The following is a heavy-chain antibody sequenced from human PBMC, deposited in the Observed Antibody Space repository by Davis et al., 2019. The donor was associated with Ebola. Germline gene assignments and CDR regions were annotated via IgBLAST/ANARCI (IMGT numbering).Heavy chain of an antibody. Sequence: PRRSLRPSCAPSAFTSTDYALNRLRQAPGRGLEWISYISGSATTIFYADSVKGRFTISRDNGEHSLYLQLTNLRDDDTALYYCAREPQVGNSGMDVWGRGTTVTVSS. V-gene: IGHV3-48*02. D-gene: IGHD3-10*01. CDR1: AFTSTDYA. CDR3: AREPQVGNSGMDV. J-gene: IGHJ6*02. CDR2: ISGSATTI.